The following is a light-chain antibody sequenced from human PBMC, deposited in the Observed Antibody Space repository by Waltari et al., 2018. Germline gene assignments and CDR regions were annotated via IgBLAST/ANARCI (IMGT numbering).Light chain of an antibody. V-gene: IGKV4-1*01. CDR3: QQYYSTRT. CDR1: QSVLYSSNNKNY. Sequence: DIVMTQSPASLAVSLGERATINCKSSQSVLYSSNNKNYLAWYQQKPGQPPKLLIYWASTRESGVPDRFSGSGSGTDFTLSISRLQAEDVAVYYCQQYYSTRTFGQGTKVEIK. CDR2: WAS. J-gene: IGKJ1*01.